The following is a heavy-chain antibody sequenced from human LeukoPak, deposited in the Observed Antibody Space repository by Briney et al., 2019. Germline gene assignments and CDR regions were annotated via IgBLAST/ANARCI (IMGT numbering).Heavy chain of an antibody. CDR3: SRGAYGEYGS. V-gene: IGHV3-23*01. J-gene: IGHJ5*02. Sequence: PGGSLRLSCAASTFTFSSYAMSWVRQAPGKGLGWVSAISAGADSTYYADSVQGRFTISRDNSKNTLFLQMSGLRAEDTAVYFCSRGAYGEYGSWGQGTLVTVSS. D-gene: IGHD4-17*01. CDR2: ISAGADST. CDR1: TFTFSSYA.